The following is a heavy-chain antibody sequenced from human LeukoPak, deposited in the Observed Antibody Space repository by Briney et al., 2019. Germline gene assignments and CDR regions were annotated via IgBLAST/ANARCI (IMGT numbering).Heavy chain of an antibody. Sequence: ASVKVSCKASGYTFTGYYMHLVRQAPGQGLEWMGWINPNSGGTNYAQKFQGRVTMTRDTSISTAYMELSRLRSDDTAVYYCARGRGGYDFLYYYYYYMDVWDKGTTVTVSS. V-gene: IGHV1-2*02. J-gene: IGHJ6*03. D-gene: IGHD5-12*01. CDR2: INPNSGGT. CDR3: ARGRGGYDFLYYYYYYMDV. CDR1: GYTFTGYY.